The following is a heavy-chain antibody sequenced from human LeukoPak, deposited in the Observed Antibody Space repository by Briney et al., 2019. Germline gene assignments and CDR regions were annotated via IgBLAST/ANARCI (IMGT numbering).Heavy chain of an antibody. Sequence: KTSETLSLTCTVSGASISSGGYYWTWIRQYPEKGLEWIGYIYYTGATYYNPSLQSRVTISGDTSKNQFSLKLSSVTAADTAVYYCARTAGWSYGFDYWGQGTLVTVSS. CDR2: IYYTGAT. D-gene: IGHD5-18*01. CDR1: GASISSGGYY. CDR3: ARTAGWSYGFDY. V-gene: IGHV4-31*03. J-gene: IGHJ4*02.